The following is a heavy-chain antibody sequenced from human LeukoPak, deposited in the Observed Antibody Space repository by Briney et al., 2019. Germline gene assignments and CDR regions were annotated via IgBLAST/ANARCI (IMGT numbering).Heavy chain of an antibody. J-gene: IGHJ2*01. CDR3: ARARSRSVRGTIPGWAWNLDL. CDR1: GFMFDDHA. V-gene: IGHV3-9*01. CDR2: IGWNTGSF. Sequence: GGSLRLSCAAYGFMFDDHAMHWVRQAPGKGLEWVSGIGWNTGSFDYVDSVKGRFTVSRDNVKKSLYLQMNSLTSEDTALYYCARARSRSVRGTIPGWAWNLDLWGRGTLVTVSS. D-gene: IGHD3-10*01.